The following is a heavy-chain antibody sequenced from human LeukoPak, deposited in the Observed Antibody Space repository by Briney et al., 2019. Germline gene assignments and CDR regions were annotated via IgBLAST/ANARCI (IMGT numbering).Heavy chain of an antibody. CDR2: IYYTGST. Sequence: PSETLSLICTLSGGSLGSCSYYWAWVRQPPGKGLEWIGTIYYTGSTYYNPSLKSRVTISVDTSKNQFTQKLSSVTAADTAVNGNARHEICGGSGYWGQGTLVTVSS. V-gene: IGHV4-39*01. CDR3: ARHEICGGSGY. D-gene: IGHD5-24*01. J-gene: IGHJ4*02. CDR1: GGSLGSCSYY.